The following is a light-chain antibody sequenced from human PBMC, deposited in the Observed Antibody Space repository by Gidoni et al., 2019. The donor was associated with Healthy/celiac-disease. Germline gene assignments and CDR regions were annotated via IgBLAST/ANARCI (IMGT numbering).Light chain of an antibody. Sequence: QSALTQPASVSGYPGQSLTISCTGTSSDVVMSNLVSWYQQHPGKSPKLMLYECSKRPSGVSNRFSGSKSGTTASLTISGLHADDEADYYCCSYAGSSTLFGGGTKLTVL. V-gene: IGLV2-23*01. CDR2: ECS. CDR3: CSYAGSSTL. J-gene: IGLJ2*01. CDR1: SSDVVMSNL.